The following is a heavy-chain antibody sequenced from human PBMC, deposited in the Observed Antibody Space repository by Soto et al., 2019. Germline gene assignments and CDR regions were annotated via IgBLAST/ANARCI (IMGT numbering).Heavy chain of an antibody. CDR3: AKDHFKGNGVYDGFDV. V-gene: IGHV3-23*05. CDR2: IAGEDI. CDR1: GLTMSTYA. Sequence: GGSLRLSXAAPGLTMSTYAMSWVRQAPGKGLEWVSTIAGEDIFYADSVKGRFTISIDNSKNLLFLQMNSLTADDTATYYCAKDHFKGNGVYDGFDVWGQGTTVTVSS. D-gene: IGHD2-8*01. J-gene: IGHJ3*01.